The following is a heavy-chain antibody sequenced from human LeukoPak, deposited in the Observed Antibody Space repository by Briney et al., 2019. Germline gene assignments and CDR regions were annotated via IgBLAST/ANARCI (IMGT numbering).Heavy chain of an antibody. V-gene: IGHV4-4*07. CDR2: IYTSGST. Sequence: PSETLSLTCTVSGGSISSYYWSWIRQPAGKGLEWIGRIYTSGSTNYNPSLKSRVTMSADTSKNQFSLKLSSVTAADTAVYYCARGDSSGYFNWFDPWGQGTLVTVSS. CDR1: GGSISSYY. J-gene: IGHJ5*02. CDR3: ARGDSSGYFNWFDP. D-gene: IGHD3-22*01.